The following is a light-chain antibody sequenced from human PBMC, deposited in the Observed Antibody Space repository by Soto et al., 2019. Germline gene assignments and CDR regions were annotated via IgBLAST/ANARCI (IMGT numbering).Light chain of an antibody. V-gene: IGLV2-23*02. Sequence: QSALTQPASVSGSPGQSITISCTGTSSDVGSYKLVSWYQQHPGKAPKQMISEVSKRPSGISDRFSGSKSGSTASLTISGLQAEDEADYYCCSYAGTSTHTVFGGGTQLTVL. J-gene: IGLJ7*01. CDR2: EVS. CDR3: CSYAGTSTHTV. CDR1: SSDVGSYKL.